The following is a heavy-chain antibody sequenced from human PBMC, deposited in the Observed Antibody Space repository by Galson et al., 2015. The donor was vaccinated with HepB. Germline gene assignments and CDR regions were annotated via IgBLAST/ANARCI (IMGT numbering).Heavy chain of an antibody. CDR2: IWYDGSNK. J-gene: IGHJ4*02. Sequence: SLRLSCAASGFTFSSYGMHWVRQAPGKGLEWVAVIWYDGSNKYYADSVKGRFTISRDNSKNTLYLQMNSLRAEDTAVYYCAREVAGTFLDYWGQGTLVTVSS. CDR3: AREVAGTFLDY. V-gene: IGHV3-33*01. D-gene: IGHD6-19*01. CDR1: GFTFSSYG.